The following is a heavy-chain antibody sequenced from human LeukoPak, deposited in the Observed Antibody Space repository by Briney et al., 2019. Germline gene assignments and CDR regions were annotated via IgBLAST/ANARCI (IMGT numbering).Heavy chain of an antibody. V-gene: IGHV3-23*01. CDR3: VKGGFTYYDD. CDR2: ITTGDIT. J-gene: IGHJ4*02. D-gene: IGHD3-22*01. CDR1: GFTFSSYS. Sequence: GGSLRLSCAASGFTFSSYSMNWVRQAPEKGLEWVSTITTGDITFYANSVKGRFTISRDNSKNALFLQMNSLRAEDTAIYYCVKGGFTYYDDWGQGTLVTVSS.